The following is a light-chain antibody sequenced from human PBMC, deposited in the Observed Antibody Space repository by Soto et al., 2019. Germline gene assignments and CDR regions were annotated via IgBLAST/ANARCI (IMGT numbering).Light chain of an antibody. CDR1: RSDIGDSNY. Sequence: QSALTQPPSASGSPGQSVTISCTGSRSDIGDSNYVSWYQQHPRKAPKLIISEVINRPSGVPDRFSASKSGNTASLTISGLQAEDEADYYCNSYTSASTYVFGTGTKVTVL. J-gene: IGLJ1*01. V-gene: IGLV2-8*01. CDR3: NSYTSASTYV. CDR2: EVI.